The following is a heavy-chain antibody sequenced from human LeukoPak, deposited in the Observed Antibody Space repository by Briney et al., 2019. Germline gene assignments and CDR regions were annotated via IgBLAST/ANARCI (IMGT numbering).Heavy chain of an antibody. Sequence: GGSLRLSCAASGFTFSRYWMSWVHQVPRKGLEWVANMKQDGSEKYYVDSVKGRFTISRDNAKNSLYLQMNSLRAEDTAVYYCARDKGDYDTSGSLFVFGGQGTLVTVSS. CDR2: MKQDGSEK. D-gene: IGHD3-22*01. CDR1: GFTFSRYW. CDR3: ARDKGDYDTSGSLFVF. J-gene: IGHJ4*02. V-gene: IGHV3-7*03.